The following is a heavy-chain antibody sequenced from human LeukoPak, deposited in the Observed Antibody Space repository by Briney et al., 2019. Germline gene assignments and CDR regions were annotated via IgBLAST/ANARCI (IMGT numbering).Heavy chain of an antibody. D-gene: IGHD6-6*01. J-gene: IGHJ6*02. CDR3: AGRGRQLVLGWDYYYYGMDV. CDR1: GGSISSYY. Sequence: SETLSLTCTVSGGSISSYYWSWIRQPPGKGLEWIGYIYYSGSTNYNPSLKSRVTISVDTSKNQFSLKLSSVTAADTAVYYCAGRGRQLVLGWDYYYYGMDVWGQGTTVTVSS. CDR2: IYYSGST. V-gene: IGHV4-59*08.